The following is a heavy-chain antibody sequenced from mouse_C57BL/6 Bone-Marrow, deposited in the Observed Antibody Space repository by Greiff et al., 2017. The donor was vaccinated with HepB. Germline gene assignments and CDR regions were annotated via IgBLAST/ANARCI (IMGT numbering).Heavy chain of an antibody. D-gene: IGHD2-1*01. CDR3: ARGYGNYGAY. CDR2: ISDGGSYT. Sequence: EVMLVESGGGLVKPGGSLKLSCAASGFTFSSYAMSWVRQTPEKRLEWVATISDGGSYTYYPDNVKGRFTISRDNAKNNLYLQMSHLKSEDTSMYYCARGYGNYGAYWGQGTLVTVSA. V-gene: IGHV5-4*03. J-gene: IGHJ3*01. CDR1: GFTFSSYA.